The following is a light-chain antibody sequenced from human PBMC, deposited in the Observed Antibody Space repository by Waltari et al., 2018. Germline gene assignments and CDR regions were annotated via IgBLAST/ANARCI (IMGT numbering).Light chain of an antibody. CDR3: QQRSNWYT. J-gene: IGKJ2*01. CDR2: DAS. V-gene: IGKV3-11*01. CDR1: PSVSSY. Sequence: EIVLTQSPATLSLSPGERATLSCRASPSVSSYLAWYQQKPGQARRLLIYDASNRATGIPARFSGSGSGTDFTLTISSLEPEDFAVYYCQQRSNWYTFGQGTKLEIK.